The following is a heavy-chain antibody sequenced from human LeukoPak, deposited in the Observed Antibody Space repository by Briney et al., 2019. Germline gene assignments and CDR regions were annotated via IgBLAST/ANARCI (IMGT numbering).Heavy chain of an antibody. CDR3: ARGRYSGYDYVWFDP. D-gene: IGHD5-12*01. CDR2: IYHSGST. V-gene: IGHV4-38-2*02. CDR1: GYSISSGYY. Sequence: PSETLSLTCTVSGYSISSGYYWGWIRQPPGKGLEWIGSIYHSGSTYYNPSLKSRVTISVDTSKNQFSLKLSSVTAAGTAVYYCARGRYSGYDYVWFDPWGQGTLVTVSS. J-gene: IGHJ5*02.